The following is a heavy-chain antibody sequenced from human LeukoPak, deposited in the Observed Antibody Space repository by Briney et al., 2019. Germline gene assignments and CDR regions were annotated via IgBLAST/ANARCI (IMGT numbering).Heavy chain of an antibody. CDR1: GFTFSSYS. J-gene: IGHJ4*02. CDR2: ISSSSSDI. V-gene: IGHV3-21*01. Sequence: PGGSLRLSCAASGFTFSSYSMNWVRQAPGKGLEWVSSISSSSSDIYYADSVKGRFTISRDNGKNSLYLQMNSLRAEDTAVYYCARATMVRGVILDFDYWGQGTLVTVSS. D-gene: IGHD3-10*01. CDR3: ARATMVRGVILDFDY.